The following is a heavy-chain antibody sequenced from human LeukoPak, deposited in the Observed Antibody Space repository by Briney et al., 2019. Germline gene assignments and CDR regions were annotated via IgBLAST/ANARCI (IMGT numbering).Heavy chain of an antibody. Sequence: GGSLRLSCAASGFTFSSYWMHWVRQGPGKGLVWVSRIYIDGSSTDYADSVKGRFTISRDNAKNTLYLQMTGLRADDTALYYCTRGTGSSSDYWGQGALVTVSS. CDR3: TRGTGSSSDY. D-gene: IGHD1-26*01. CDR2: IYIDGSST. V-gene: IGHV3-74*01. J-gene: IGHJ4*02. CDR1: GFTFSSYW.